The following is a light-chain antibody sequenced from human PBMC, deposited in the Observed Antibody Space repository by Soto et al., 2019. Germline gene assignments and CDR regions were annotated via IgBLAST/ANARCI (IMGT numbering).Light chain of an antibody. Sequence: QSVLTQPASVSGSPGQSITISCTGTSSDVGGYNYVSWYQQHPGKAPKLMIYEVNNRPSGVSDRFSVSKSGNTAPLTISGLQVEDEADYYCSSFTSTNTWVFGGGTKLTVL. CDR3: SSFTSTNTWV. V-gene: IGLV2-14*01. J-gene: IGLJ3*02. CDR2: EVN. CDR1: SSDVGGYNY.